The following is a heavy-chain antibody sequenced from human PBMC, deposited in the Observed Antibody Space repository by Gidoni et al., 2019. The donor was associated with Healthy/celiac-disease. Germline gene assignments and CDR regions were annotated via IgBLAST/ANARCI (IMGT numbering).Heavy chain of an antibody. CDR1: GSTFTSYY. V-gene: IGHV1-46*04. Sequence: QVQLVQSGAEVTKPGASVKVSCKASGSTFTSYYMHWVRQAPGQGLEWMGIINPSGGSTSYAQKLQGRVTMTRDTSTSTVYMELSSLRSEDTAVYYCARQSGGDYEVDPPAFDYWGQGTLVTVSS. D-gene: IGHD4-17*01. CDR3: ARQSGGDYEVDPPAFDY. J-gene: IGHJ4*02. CDR2: INPSGGST.